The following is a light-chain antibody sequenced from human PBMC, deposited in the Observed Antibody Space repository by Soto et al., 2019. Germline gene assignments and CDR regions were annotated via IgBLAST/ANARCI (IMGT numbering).Light chain of an antibody. J-gene: IGKJ5*01. V-gene: IGKV3-11*01. CDR2: DAS. Sequence: DIVLTQSPVTLSLSPGERATLSCRASQSVSSYLAWYQQKPGQAPRLLIYDASNRATGIPARFSGSGSGTDFTLTISRLEAEDFAVYYCQQSSSSPITFGQGTRLEIK. CDR1: QSVSSY. CDR3: QQSSSSPIT.